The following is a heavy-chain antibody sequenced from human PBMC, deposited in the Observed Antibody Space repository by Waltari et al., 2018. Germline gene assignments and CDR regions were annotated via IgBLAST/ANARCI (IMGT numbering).Heavy chain of an antibody. V-gene: IGHV3-43D*04. CDR3: AKAPSPSGWAIDY. CDR1: GFNFDGSA. D-gene: IGHD6-19*01. J-gene: IGHJ4*02. Sequence: EVQLVESGGVVVQPGGSLRLPWAASGFNFDGSAMHWVRHPPGKGLEWVSLITWNSETTYYADSVKGRFSASRDNNRNSLYLQMTSLRPEDTALYYCAKAPSPSGWAIDYWGRGTRVTVSS. CDR2: ITWNSETT.